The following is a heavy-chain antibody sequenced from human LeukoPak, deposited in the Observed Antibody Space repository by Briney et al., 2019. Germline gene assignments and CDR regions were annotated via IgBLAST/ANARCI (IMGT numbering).Heavy chain of an antibody. V-gene: IGHV1-18*04. CDR2: ISAYNGNT. CDR1: GYTFTGYY. Sequence: ASVKVSCKASGYTFTGYYMHWVRQAPGQGLEWMGWISAYNGNTNYAQKLQGRVTMTTDTSTSTAYMELRSLRSDDTAVYYCARDGSGSYSEDYYYYMDVWGKGTTVTVSS. D-gene: IGHD3-10*01. J-gene: IGHJ6*03. CDR3: ARDGSGSYSEDYYYYMDV.